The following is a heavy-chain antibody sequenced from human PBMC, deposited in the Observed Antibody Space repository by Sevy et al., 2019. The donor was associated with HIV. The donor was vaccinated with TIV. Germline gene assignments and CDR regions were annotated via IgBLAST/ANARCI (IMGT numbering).Heavy chain of an antibody. J-gene: IGHJ3*02. CDR1: GFTLSSYA. CDR2: ISGSGGST. CDR3: AKGGYYYDSSGYYDAFDI. D-gene: IGHD3-22*01. V-gene: IGHV3-23*01. Sequence: GGSLRLSCAASGFTLSSYAMSWVRQAPGKGLEWVSAISGSGGSTYYADSVKGRFTISRDNSKNTLYLQMNSLRAEDTAVYYCAKGGYYYDSSGYYDAFDIWGQGTMVTVSS.